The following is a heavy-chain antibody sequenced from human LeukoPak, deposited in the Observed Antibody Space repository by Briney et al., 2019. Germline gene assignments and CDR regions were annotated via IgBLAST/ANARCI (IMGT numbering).Heavy chain of an antibody. Sequence: ASVKVSCKVSGYTLTELSMHWVRQAPGKGLEWMGGFDPEDGETIYAQKFQGRVTMTEDTSTDTAYMGLSSLRSEDTAVYYCATVGVTIFGGANWFDPWGQGTLVTVSS. CDR3: ATVGVTIFGGANWFDP. D-gene: IGHD3-3*01. CDR2: FDPEDGET. V-gene: IGHV1-24*01. J-gene: IGHJ5*02. CDR1: GYTLTELS.